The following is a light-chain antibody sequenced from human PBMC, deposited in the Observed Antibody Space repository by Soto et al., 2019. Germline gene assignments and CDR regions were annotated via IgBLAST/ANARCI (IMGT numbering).Light chain of an antibody. CDR1: KNDIGVYDF. Sequence: QSALTQPPSASGSPGESLIISCTGTKNDIGVYDFVSWYQHHPGKAPKLIIYEGNKRPSGVSNRFSGSRSGNTASLTISGLQAEDEADYYCCSYTDGSSLLFGGGTKVTVL. CDR3: CSYTDGSSLL. CDR2: EGN. J-gene: IGLJ3*02. V-gene: IGLV2-23*01.